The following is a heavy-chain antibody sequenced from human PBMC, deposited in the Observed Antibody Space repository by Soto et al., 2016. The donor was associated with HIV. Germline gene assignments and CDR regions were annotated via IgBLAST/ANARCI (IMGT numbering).Heavy chain of an antibody. CDR3: ARGGIHRITISGVVGDAFDI. Sequence: QVQLQESGPGLVKPSETLSLTCTVSGGSINTYYWSWIRQPAGKELEWIGRIYSTGSTNYNPSLKSRVTISVDKSKNQFSLKLNSVTAADTAAYFCARGGIHRITISGVVGDAFDIWGQGTMVTVSS. CDR2: IYSTGST. CDR1: GGSINTYY. D-gene: IGHD3-3*01. J-gene: IGHJ3*02. V-gene: IGHV4-4*07.